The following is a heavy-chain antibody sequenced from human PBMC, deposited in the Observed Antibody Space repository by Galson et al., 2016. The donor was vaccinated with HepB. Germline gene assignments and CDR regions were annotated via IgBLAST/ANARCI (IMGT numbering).Heavy chain of an antibody. CDR3: AKDRRRRQPNYRSSSGFDS. CDR2: LSWNSGRI. CDR1: GFTFSDYA. Sequence: SLRLSCAASGFTFSDYAMHWVRQAPGKGLEWVSGLSWNSGRIAYADSMKGRFTISRDNAKNSLYLQMNSLRAEDTAFYYCAKDRRRRQPNYRSSSGFDSWGQGTRVTVSS. V-gene: IGHV3-9*01. J-gene: IGHJ4*02. D-gene: IGHD6-6*01.